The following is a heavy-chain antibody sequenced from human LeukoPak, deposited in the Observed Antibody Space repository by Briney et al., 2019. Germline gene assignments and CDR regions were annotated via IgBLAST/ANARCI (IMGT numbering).Heavy chain of an antibody. CDR3: AKEVRYCSSTSCYEYYYYYMDV. V-gene: IGHV3-30*02. J-gene: IGHJ6*03. CDR2: IRYDGGET. CDR1: GFTFNRRG. Sequence: GGSLRLSCAASGFTFNRRGMHWVRQAPGKGLEWVAFIRYDGGETFYADFVKGRFTISRDNSKNTLYLQMNSLRAEDTAVYYCAKEVRYCSSTSCYEYYYYYMDVWGKGTTVTVSS. D-gene: IGHD2-2*01.